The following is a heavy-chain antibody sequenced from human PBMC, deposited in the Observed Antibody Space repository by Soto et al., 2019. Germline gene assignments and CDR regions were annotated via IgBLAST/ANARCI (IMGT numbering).Heavy chain of an antibody. CDR3: AKTVTTTAFDY. J-gene: IGHJ4*02. CDR1: GFTFSSYA. Sequence: EVQLLESGGGLVQPGGSLRLSCADSGFTFSSYAVSWVRQAPGKGLEWVSSISDTGVGTYYGDSVKGRFTISRDNSKNTLYLQMNSLRAEDTAVYYCAKTVTTTAFDYWGQGTLVTVSS. CDR2: ISDTGVGT. V-gene: IGHV3-23*01. D-gene: IGHD4-17*01.